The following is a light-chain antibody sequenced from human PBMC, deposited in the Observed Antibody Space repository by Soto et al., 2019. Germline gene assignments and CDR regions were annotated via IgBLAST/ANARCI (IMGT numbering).Light chain of an antibody. Sequence: EIVLTQSPGTLSLSPGERATLSCRASQTVSSSYLAWYQQKPGQAPGLLIYDASSRATGIPDRFSGSGSGTDFTLTISSLQSEDFAVYFCQHYYERPLTFGGGTKVDIK. J-gene: IGKJ4*01. CDR3: QHYYERPLT. V-gene: IGKV3-20*01. CDR2: DAS. CDR1: QTVSSSY.